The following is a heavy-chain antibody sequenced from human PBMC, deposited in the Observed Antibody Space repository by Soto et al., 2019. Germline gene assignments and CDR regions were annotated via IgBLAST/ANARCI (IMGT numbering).Heavy chain of an antibody. V-gene: IGHV3-30-3*01. CDR3: HESSSYQDY. J-gene: IGHJ4*02. D-gene: IGHD6-6*01. CDR1: GFTFSSYA. CDR2: ISYDGSNK. Sequence: QVQLVESGGGVVQPGRSLRLSCAASGFTFSSYAMHWVRQAPGKGLEWVAVISYDGSNKYYADSVKGRFTISRDNSKNTLYLQMNSLRAEDTAVYYCHESSSYQDYWGQGTLVTVSS.